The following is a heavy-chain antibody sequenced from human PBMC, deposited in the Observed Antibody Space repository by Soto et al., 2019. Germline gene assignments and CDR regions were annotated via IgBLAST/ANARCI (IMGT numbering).Heavy chain of an antibody. Sequence: ASVKVSCKASGYTFTGYYMHWVRQAPGQGPEWMGWINPNSGGTNYAQKFQGWVTMTRDTSISTAYMELSRLRSDDTAVYYCARGTPLLRFLEWLFPHYYGMDVWGQGTTVTVSS. J-gene: IGHJ6*02. CDR2: INPNSGGT. D-gene: IGHD3-3*01. CDR3: ARGTPLLRFLEWLFPHYYGMDV. V-gene: IGHV1-2*04. CDR1: GYTFTGYY.